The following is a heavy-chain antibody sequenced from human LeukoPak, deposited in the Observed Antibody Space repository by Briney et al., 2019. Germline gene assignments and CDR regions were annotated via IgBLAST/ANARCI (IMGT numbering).Heavy chain of an antibody. D-gene: IGHD3-22*01. J-gene: IGHJ4*02. CDR2: INPSGDSA. CDR3: ARGMGYYVSSGYYPFDY. V-gene: IGHV1-46*03. CDR1: GYTFTSYY. Sequence: ASVKVSCKASGYTFTSYYMHWVRQAPGQGLEWMGMINPSGDSATYAQNFQGRVIMTRDTSTSTVYMELSSLRSEDTAVYYCARGMGYYVSSGYYPFDYWGQGTLVTVSS.